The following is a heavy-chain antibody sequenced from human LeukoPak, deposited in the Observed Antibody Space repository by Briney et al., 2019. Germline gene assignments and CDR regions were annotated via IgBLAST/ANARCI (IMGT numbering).Heavy chain of an antibody. D-gene: IGHD3-22*01. Sequence: PGGSPRLSCTASGFTFSNFWMAWVRQAPGKGLEWVANIKPDGSIQFYGDSVKGRFTISRDNAKNSLYLQMNNLRAEDTALYYCATSYDSSGCDWGQGTLVTVSS. CDR3: ATSYDSSGCD. CDR2: IKPDGSIQ. V-gene: IGHV3-7*01. CDR1: GFTFSNFW. J-gene: IGHJ4*02.